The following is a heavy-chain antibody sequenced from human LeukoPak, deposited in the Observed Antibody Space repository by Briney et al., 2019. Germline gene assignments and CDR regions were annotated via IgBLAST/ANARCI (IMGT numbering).Heavy chain of an antibody. J-gene: IGHJ4*02. CDR3: ATNLERPRFFDY. CDR2: INHSGST. D-gene: IGHD1-1*01. Sequence: SETLSPTCAVYGGSLSGYYWRWIRHPPGQGLDWLGEINHSGSTNYNPSLQSRVTISVDTPKNQFSLKLSSVTAADTAVYYCATNLERPRFFDYWGQGTLVTVSS. V-gene: IGHV4-34*01. CDR1: GGSLSGYY.